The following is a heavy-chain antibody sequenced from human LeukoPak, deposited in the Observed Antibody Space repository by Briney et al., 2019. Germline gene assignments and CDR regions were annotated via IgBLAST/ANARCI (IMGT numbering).Heavy chain of an antibody. D-gene: IGHD6-6*01. CDR3: AKGSSSNDY. CDR2: ISASGGST. Sequence: GGSLRLSCAASGFTFSGYAMTWVRQAPGKGLAWVSTISASGGSTYYADSVKGRFTISRDNSKTTLSLQMNSLRAEDTAVYYCAKGSSSNDYWGQGTLVTVSS. V-gene: IGHV3-23*01. J-gene: IGHJ4*02. CDR1: GFTFSGYA.